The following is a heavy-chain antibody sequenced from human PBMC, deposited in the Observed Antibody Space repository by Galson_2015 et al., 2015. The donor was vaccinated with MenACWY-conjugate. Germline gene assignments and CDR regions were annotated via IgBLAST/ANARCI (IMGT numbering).Heavy chain of an antibody. V-gene: IGHV3-48*02. J-gene: IGHJ6*02. CDR3: ARVTRTIFGVVTYGMDV. CDR1: GFTFSSYS. D-gene: IGHD3-3*01. Sequence: SLRLSCAASGFTFSSYSMNWVRQAPGKGLEWVSYISSSSSTIYYADSVKGRFTISRDSAKNSLYLQMNSLRDEDTAVYYCARVTRTIFGVVTYGMDVWGQGTTVTVSS. CDR2: ISSSSSTI.